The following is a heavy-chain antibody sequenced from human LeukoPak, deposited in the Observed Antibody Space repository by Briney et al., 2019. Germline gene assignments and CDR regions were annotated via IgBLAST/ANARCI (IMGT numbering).Heavy chain of an antibody. Sequence: GSLRLSCAASGFTFNSYTMNWVRQAPGKGLEWVSSISTSSNYIYYADSLRGRFTISRDNAKNSLYLQMNGLRAEDTAVYYCARVSAHAGIAVAASDYWGQGTLVTVSS. CDR1: GFTFNSYT. CDR2: ISTSSNYI. CDR3: ARVSAHAGIAVAASDY. V-gene: IGHV3-21*01. D-gene: IGHD6-19*01. J-gene: IGHJ4*02.